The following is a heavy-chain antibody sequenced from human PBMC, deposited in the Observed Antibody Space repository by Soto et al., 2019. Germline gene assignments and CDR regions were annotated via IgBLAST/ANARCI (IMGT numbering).Heavy chain of an antibody. J-gene: IGHJ6*02. Sequence: SETLSLTCTVSGGSISSYYWSWIRQPPGKGLEWIGYIYYSGSTNYNPSLKSRVTISVDTSKNQFSLKLSSVTAADTAVYYCARIGLGMVRGVITHYYYYGMDVWGQGTTVTVSS. CDR1: GGSISSYY. CDR3: ARIGLGMVRGVITHYYYYGMDV. CDR2: IYYSGST. V-gene: IGHV4-59*01. D-gene: IGHD3-10*01.